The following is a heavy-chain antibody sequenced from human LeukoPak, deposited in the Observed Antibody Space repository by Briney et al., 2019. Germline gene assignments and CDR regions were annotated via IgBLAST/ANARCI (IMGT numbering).Heavy chain of an antibody. J-gene: IGHJ3*02. V-gene: IGHV1-18*01. CDR2: ISGYNGNT. CDR1: GYTFTSYG. D-gene: IGHD5-24*01. CDR3: ARDREDGYNGHDAFDI. Sequence: ASVKVSCKASGYTFTSYGFTWVRQAPGQGLEWMGWISGYNGNTNYAQKLQGRVTMTTDTSTSTAYMELTSLRSDDTAVYYCARDREDGYNGHDAFDIWGQGTMVTVSS.